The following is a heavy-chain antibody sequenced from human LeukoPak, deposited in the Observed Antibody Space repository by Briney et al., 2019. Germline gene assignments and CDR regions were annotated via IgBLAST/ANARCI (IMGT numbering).Heavy chain of an antibody. CDR2: ISGSGDAT. CDR1: GFTFSSYA. Sequence: PGGSLRLSCAASGFTFSSYAMSWVRRAPGKGLEWVSAISGSGDATYYADSVKGRFTISRDNSKNTLYLQMNSLRAEDTAVYYCAKVPMVTTVTVFDYWGQGTLVTVSS. D-gene: IGHD4-17*01. J-gene: IGHJ4*02. V-gene: IGHV3-23*01. CDR3: AKVPMVTTVTVFDY.